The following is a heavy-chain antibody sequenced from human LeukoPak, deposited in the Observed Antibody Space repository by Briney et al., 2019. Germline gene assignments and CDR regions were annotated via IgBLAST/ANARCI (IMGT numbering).Heavy chain of an antibody. D-gene: IGHD5-24*01. J-gene: IGHJ4*02. Sequence: TGRSLRLSCAASGFTFSSYAMSWVRQAPAKGLEWVSAISGSGSSGGSTYYADSVKGRFTISRDNSKNTLYLQMNSLRAEDTAVYYCAKSGYNRFDYWGQGTLVTVSS. CDR1: GFTFSSYA. V-gene: IGHV3-23*01. CDR3: AKSGYNRFDY. CDR2: ISGSGSSGGST.